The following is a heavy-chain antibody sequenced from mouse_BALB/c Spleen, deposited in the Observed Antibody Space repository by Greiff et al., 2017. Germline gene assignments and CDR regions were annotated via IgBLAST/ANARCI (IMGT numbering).Heavy chain of an antibody. J-gene: IGHJ3*01. Sequence: DVKLVESGGGLVQPGGSMKLSCVASGFTFSNYWMNWVRQSPEKGLEWVAEIRLKSNNYATHYAESVKGRFTISRDDSKSSVYLQMNNLRAEDTGIYYCTRPSTVEFAYWGQGTLVTVSA. D-gene: IGHD1-1*01. CDR2: IRLKSNNYAT. V-gene: IGHV6-6*02. CDR1: GFTFSNYW. CDR3: TRPSTVEFAY.